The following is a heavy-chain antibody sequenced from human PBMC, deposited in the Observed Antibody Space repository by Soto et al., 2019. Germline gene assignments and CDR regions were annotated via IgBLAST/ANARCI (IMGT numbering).Heavy chain of an antibody. Sequence: QVQLQQWGAGLLKPSETLSLTCAVYGASFSSFYWSWIRQPPGKGLEWIGQINHRGTTNYNPSLKSRVTISVDTSKKQFSLKLDSVTAADTAVYYCARYDDYGESTWSSDAFDIWGQGTMVIVSS. CDR1: GASFSSFY. CDR2: INHRGTT. J-gene: IGHJ3*02. V-gene: IGHV4-34*01. D-gene: IGHD4-17*01. CDR3: ARYDDYGESTWSSDAFDI.